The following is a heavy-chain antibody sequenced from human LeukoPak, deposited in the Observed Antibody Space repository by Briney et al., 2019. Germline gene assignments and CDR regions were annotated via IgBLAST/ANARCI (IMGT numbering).Heavy chain of an antibody. V-gene: IGHV3-15*07. CDR2: IKSKTDGGTT. CDR1: GLTFSNAW. J-gene: IGHJ4*02. CDR3: STTYYYDSSEGY. Sequence: GGSLRLSCAASGLTFSNAWMNWVRQAPGKGLEWVGRIKSKTDGGTTDYAAPVKGRFTISRDDSKNTLYLQMNSLKTEDTAVYYCSTTYYYDSSEGYWGQGTLVTVSS. D-gene: IGHD3-22*01.